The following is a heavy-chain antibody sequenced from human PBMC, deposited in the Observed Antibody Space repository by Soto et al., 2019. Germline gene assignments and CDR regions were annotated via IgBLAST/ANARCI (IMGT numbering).Heavy chain of an antibody. CDR3: AHVILRYLDCLLHY. D-gene: IGHD3-9*01. CDR2: IYWDDDK. CDR1: GFSLNPSGVG. Sequence: SGPNAGDPTDTLTLTCTFSGFSLNPSGVGVGWIRQPPGKALEWLALIYWDDDKRYSPILNSRLTITKDTSKNQVALTMTNLDPADTATYFCAHVILRYLDCLLHYWGQGILVTVSS. V-gene: IGHV2-5*02. J-gene: IGHJ4*02.